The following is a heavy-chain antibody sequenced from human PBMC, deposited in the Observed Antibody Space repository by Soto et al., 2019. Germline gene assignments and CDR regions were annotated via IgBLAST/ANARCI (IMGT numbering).Heavy chain of an antibody. CDR3: TRANWYSEY. D-gene: IGHD7-27*01. CDR1: GGSISNHY. J-gene: IGHJ4*02. Sequence: QVQLQESGPGLVKPSETLSLTCTVSGGSISNHYWSWIRQPPGKGLEWIGYIYYNGNTNYNPSLKSRVTMSVDTSKNQSSLKLSSVTCADTAVFFCTRANWYSEYWGQGPLVTVSS. V-gene: IGHV4-59*11. CDR2: IYYNGNT.